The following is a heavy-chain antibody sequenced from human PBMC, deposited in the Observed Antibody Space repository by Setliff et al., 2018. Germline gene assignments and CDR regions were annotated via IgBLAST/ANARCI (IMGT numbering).Heavy chain of an antibody. CDR1: GSSISSGYY. J-gene: IGHJ6*04. Sequence: PSETLSLTCAVSGSSISSGYYWGWIRQPPGKGLEWIGSMFHSGSTYYNPSLKSRVTISIDTSNNQFSLKLTSVTAADTAVYYCARHEVVAGLEYFQHWGKGTTVTVSS. CDR2: MFHSGST. D-gene: IGHD2-15*01. V-gene: IGHV4-38-2*01. CDR3: ARHEVVAGLEYFQH.